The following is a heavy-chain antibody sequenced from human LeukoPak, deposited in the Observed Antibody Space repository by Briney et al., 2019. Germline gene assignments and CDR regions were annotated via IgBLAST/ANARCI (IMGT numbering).Heavy chain of an antibody. V-gene: IGHV1-18*01. Sequence: ASVKVSCKASGYTFTSYGISWVRQAPGQGLEWMGWISAYNGNTNYAQKLQGRVTMTTDTSTSTAYMELRSLRAEDTAVYYCAREQSPAQTYYDFWSGPYHYSSMDVWGKGTTVTVSS. J-gene: IGHJ6*04. CDR2: ISAYNGNT. CDR3: AREQSPAQTYYDFWSGPYHYSSMDV. D-gene: IGHD3-3*01. CDR1: GYTFTSYG.